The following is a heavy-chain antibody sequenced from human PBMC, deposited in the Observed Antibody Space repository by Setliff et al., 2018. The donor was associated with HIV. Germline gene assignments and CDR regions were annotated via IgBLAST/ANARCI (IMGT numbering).Heavy chain of an antibody. D-gene: IGHD2-15*01. Sequence: ASVKVSCKASGYAFSTYDINWVRQATGRGPEWMGWMNPNSGNTGYAQQFQGRITMTRNSSISTAYMDLSSLRSEDTAVYYCAIRREVVAAATTRRGLDIWGQGTMVTVSS. CDR3: AIRREVVAAATTRRGLDI. CDR2: MNPNSGNT. V-gene: IGHV1-8*02. CDR1: GYAFSTYD. J-gene: IGHJ3*02.